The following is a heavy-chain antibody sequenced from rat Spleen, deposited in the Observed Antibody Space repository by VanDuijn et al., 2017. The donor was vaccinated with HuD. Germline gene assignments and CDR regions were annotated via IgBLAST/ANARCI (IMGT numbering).Heavy chain of an antibody. Sequence: QVQLKESGPGLVQPSETLSLTCTVSGFSLTSYHVHWVRQPPGKGLEWMGVMWSDGDTSYNSALKSRLTINRDTSKNQVFLKMHSLQSEDTTTYYCVRDWGRGYFDYWGQGVMVTVSS. V-gene: IGHV2-32*01. CDR1: GFSLTSYH. CDR3: VRDWGRGYFDY. CDR2: MWSDGDT. J-gene: IGHJ2*01. D-gene: IGHD1-4*01.